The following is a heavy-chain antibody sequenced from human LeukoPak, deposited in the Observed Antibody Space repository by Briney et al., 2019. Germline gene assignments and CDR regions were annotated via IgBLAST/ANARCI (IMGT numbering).Heavy chain of an antibody. J-gene: IGHJ4*02. CDR2: FDPEDGET. V-gene: IGHV1-24*01. CDR3: ATPLYGSGSLPLTRNFDY. Sequence: ASVKVSCKVSGYTLTELSMHWVRQAPGKGLEWMGGFDPEDGETIYAQRFQGRVTMTEDTSTDTAYMELSSLRSEDTAVYYCATPLYGSGSLPLTRNFDYWGQGTLVTVSS. D-gene: IGHD3-10*01. CDR1: GYTLTELS.